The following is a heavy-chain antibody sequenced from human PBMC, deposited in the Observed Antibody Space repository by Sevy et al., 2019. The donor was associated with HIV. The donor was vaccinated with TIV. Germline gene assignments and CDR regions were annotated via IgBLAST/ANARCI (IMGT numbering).Heavy chain of an antibody. J-gene: IGHJ4*01. CDR2: ISGSGGST. CDR3: AKDRGERYYDSSGYYHLDY. V-gene: IGHV3-23*01. D-gene: IGHD3-22*01. CDR1: RFTFSSYA. Sequence: GGSLRLSCAASRFTFSSYAMSWVRQAPGKGLEWVSAISGSGGSTYYSDSVKGRFTISRDNSKNTLYLQMNSLRAKDTAVYYCAKDRGERYYDSSGYYHLDYWGHGTLVTVSS.